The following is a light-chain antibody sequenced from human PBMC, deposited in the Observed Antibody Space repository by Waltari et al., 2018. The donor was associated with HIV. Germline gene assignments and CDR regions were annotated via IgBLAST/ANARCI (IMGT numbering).Light chain of an antibody. CDR1: SSDVATYKL. CDR3: CSYVSNVI. Sequence: QSALTQPASVSGSPGQSITISCTRTSSDVATYKLVSWYQQHPGKAPKLMIYEVSKRHAGVSDRCSGSKSGDTASLTISGLQAEDEADYYCCSYVSNVIFGGGTKLTVL. CDR2: EVS. J-gene: IGLJ2*01. V-gene: IGLV2-23*02.